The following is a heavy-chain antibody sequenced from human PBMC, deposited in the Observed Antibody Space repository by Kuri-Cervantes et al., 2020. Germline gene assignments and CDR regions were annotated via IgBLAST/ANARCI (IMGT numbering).Heavy chain of an antibody. CDR1: GYTFTSYD. CDR3: ARVFYYYGSGSPDLDY. J-gene: IGHJ4*02. V-gene: IGHV1-8*01. CDR2: MNPNSGNT. Sequence: ASVKVSCKASGYTFTSYDINWVRQATGQGLEWMGWMNPNSGNTGYAQKFQGRVTMTRNTSISTAYMEPSSLRSEDTAVYYCARVFYYYGSGSPDLDYWGQGTLVTVSS. D-gene: IGHD3-10*01.